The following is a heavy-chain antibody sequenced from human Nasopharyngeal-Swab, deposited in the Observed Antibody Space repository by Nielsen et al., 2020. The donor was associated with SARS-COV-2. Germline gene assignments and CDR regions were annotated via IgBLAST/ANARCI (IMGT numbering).Heavy chain of an antibody. CDR2: IYYSGST. V-gene: IGHV4-59*13. J-gene: IGHJ3*02. D-gene: IGHD3-22*01. Sequence: PGKGLEWIGYIYYSGSTNYNPSLKSRVTISVDTSKNQFSLKLSSVTAADTAVYYCARDGYDSSGYYLSAFDIWGQGTMVTASS. CDR3: ARDGYDSSGYYLSAFDI.